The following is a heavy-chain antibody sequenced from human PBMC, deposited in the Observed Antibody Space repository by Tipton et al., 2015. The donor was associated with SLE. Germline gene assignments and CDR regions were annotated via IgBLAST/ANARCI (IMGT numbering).Heavy chain of an antibody. CDR1: GGSISSSSYF. Sequence: TLSLTCTVSGGSISSSSYFWGWIRQSPGKGLEWIGSIYYDGSTYYNPSLKSRVTISADMSKNQFSLKLTSVTAADTAVYYCARYPGRTYPVDYWGQGTLVTVSS. CDR3: ARYPGRTYPVDY. V-gene: IGHV4-39*01. CDR2: IYYDGST. J-gene: IGHJ4*02.